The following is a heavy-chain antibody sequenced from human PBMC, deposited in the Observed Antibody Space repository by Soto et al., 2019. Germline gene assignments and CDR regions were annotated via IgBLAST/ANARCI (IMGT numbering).Heavy chain of an antibody. D-gene: IGHD1-26*01. CDR3: ARDSYGSYSYYYYYGMDV. V-gene: IGHV4-4*07. CDR1: GGSISSYY. CDR2: IYTSGST. Sequence: QVQLQESGPGLVKPSETLSLTCTVSGGSISSYYWSWIRQPAGKGLEWIGRIYTSGSTNYNPPLKSRVTMSGDTSKNQFSLKLSSVTAADTAVYYCARDSYGSYSYYYYYGMDVWGQGTTVTVSS. J-gene: IGHJ6*02.